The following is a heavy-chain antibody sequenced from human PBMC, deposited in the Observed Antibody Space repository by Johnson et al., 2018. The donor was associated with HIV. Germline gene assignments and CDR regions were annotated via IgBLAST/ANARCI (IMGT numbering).Heavy chain of an antibody. J-gene: IGHJ3*02. V-gene: IGHV3-33*06. CDR1: GYTFSSYG. Sequence: QEKLVESGGGVVQPGRSLRLSCAASGYTFSSYGMHWVRQAPGKGLEWVDVIWHDASNKYYAYYVKGRFTISSDNSKNTLYLQMNSLKVEDTAVYYCVKDRGSPGIPAAFGSWGQGTMVTVSS. CDR2: IWHDASNK. D-gene: IGHD1-26*01. CDR3: VKDRGSPGIPAAFGS.